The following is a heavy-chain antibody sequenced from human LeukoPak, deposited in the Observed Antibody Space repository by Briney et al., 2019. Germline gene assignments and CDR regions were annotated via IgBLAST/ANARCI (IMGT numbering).Heavy chain of an antibody. CDR2: ISDSGGRT. CDR3: AKRGVVIRVILVGFHKEAPYFDS. V-gene: IGHV3-23*01. Sequence: PGGSLRLSCAVSGITLSNYGMSWVRQAPGKGLEWVAGISDSGGRTNYADSVKGRSTISRDNPKNTLYLQMNSLRAEDTAVYFCAKRGVVIRVILVGFHKEAPYFDSWGQGVLVTVSA. D-gene: IGHD3-22*01. CDR1: GITLSNYG. J-gene: IGHJ4*02.